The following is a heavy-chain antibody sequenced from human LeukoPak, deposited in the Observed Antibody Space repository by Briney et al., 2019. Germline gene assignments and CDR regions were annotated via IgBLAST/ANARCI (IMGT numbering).Heavy chain of an antibody. CDR1: GRSFSGYY. D-gene: IGHD4-17*01. Sequence: SETPSLTCAVSGRSFSGYYWTWIRQPPGKGLEWIGEINHSGSANYNPSLKSRVTISLDTSKNQFSLNLSSVTAADTAVYYCARGQGTVTTHWGQGTLVTVSS. V-gene: IGHV4-34*01. J-gene: IGHJ4*02. CDR2: INHSGSA. CDR3: ARGQGTVTTH.